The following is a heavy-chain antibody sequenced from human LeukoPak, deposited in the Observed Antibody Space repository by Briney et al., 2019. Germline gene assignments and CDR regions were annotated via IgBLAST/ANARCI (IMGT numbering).Heavy chain of an antibody. CDR1: GYTFTVYH. D-gene: IGHD4-17*01. CDR2: INPNSGGT. CDR3: TRDPTVTYPYYFDS. Sequence: GASVKVSCKTSGYTFTVYHIHWVRQAPGQGLEWMGWINPNSGGTNYAQKLQDRVTMTGDTSISTAYMELRSLTSDDAAVYFCTRDPTVTYPYYFDSWGQGTLVTVSS. V-gene: IGHV1-2*02. J-gene: IGHJ4*02.